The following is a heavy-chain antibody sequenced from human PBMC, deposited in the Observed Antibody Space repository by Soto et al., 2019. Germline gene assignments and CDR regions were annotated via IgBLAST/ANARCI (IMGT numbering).Heavy chain of an antibody. D-gene: IGHD3-22*01. CDR3: ARVYYYDSSRFDY. Sequence: SETLSLTCTVSGGSISSGGYYWSWIRQHPGKGLEWIGYIYYSGSTYYNPSLKSRVTISVDTSKNQFSLKLSSGTAADTAVYYCARVYYYDSSRFDYWGQGTLVTVSS. J-gene: IGHJ4*02. CDR1: GGSISSGGYY. CDR2: IYYSGST. V-gene: IGHV4-31*03.